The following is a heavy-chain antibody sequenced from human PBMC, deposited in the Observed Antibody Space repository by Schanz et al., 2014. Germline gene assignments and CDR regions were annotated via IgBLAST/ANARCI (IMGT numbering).Heavy chain of an antibody. CDR1: GFSFSSYS. J-gene: IGHJ1*01. CDR2: IDGKSTTV. CDR3: ASGVHVSSLQKGLQF. D-gene: IGHD3-10*01. V-gene: IGHV3-48*01. Sequence: QLVGSGGGLIQRGESLRLSCSASGFSFSSYSMNWVRQAPGKGLEWLSYIDGKSTTVYYADSVKGRVTISRDNAKNSVSLQMRRLRVEDTAVYYCASGVHVSSLQKGLQFWGRGTLVIVSS.